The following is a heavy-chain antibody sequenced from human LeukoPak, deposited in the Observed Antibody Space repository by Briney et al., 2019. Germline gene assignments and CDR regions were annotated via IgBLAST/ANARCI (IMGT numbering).Heavy chain of an antibody. Sequence: GGSLRLSCAASGLTFSSYAMHWVRQAPGKGLEWVAVISYDGSNKYYADSVKGRFTISRDNSKNTLYLQMNSLRAEDTAVYYCARGASPRAYYYDSSGYLYYYYYGMDVWGQGTTVTVSS. CDR1: GLTFSSYA. J-gene: IGHJ6*02. V-gene: IGHV3-30-3*01. D-gene: IGHD3-22*01. CDR3: ARGASPRAYYYDSSGYLYYYYYGMDV. CDR2: ISYDGSNK.